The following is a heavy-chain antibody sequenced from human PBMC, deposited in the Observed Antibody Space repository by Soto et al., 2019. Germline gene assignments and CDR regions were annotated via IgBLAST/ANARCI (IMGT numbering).Heavy chain of an antibody. CDR1: GFTFTNYY. CDR3: ARGDTYYVNWYFDY. J-gene: IGHJ4*02. Sequence: QVQLVQPGAEVKKPGASVKVSCKTSGFTFTNYYINWVRQAPGQGLEVMGWSSAYSGNTNYAQNLQGRVTMTTDTSASTAYLQLRSLRSDDTAVYFCARGDTYYVNWYFDYWGQGTLVTVSS. CDR2: SSAYSGNT. D-gene: IGHD1-1*01. V-gene: IGHV1-18*01.